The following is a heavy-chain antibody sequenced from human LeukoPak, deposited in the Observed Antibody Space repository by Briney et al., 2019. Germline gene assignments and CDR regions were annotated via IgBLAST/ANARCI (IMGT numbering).Heavy chain of an antibody. D-gene: IGHD2/OR15-2a*01. Sequence: GGSLRLSCAASGFTFRSYEMNWVRQAPGKGLEWVSYISSTGISIYYADSVKVRFTISRDNAKNSLYLQMNSLRAEDTAVYYCARADFCSTTTTCPYYYYMDVWGKGTTVTVS. J-gene: IGHJ6*03. V-gene: IGHV3-48*03. CDR3: ARADFCSTTTTCPYYYYMDV. CDR1: GFTFRSYE. CDR2: ISSTGISI.